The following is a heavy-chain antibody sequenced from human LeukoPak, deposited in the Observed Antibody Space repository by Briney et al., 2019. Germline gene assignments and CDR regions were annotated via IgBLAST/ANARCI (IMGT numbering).Heavy chain of an antibody. CDR1: GFTFSSYS. D-gene: IGHD1-26*01. CDR2: ISSTGGYI. CDR3: AKDTGSGTYSASDY. J-gene: IGHJ4*02. Sequence: GGSLRLSCAASGFTFSSYSMNWVRQAPGKGLEWVSSISSTGGYIYYADSVKGRFTISRDNSKNTLYLQMNSLRAEDTAVYYCAKDTGSGTYSASDYWGQGTLVTVSS. V-gene: IGHV3-21*04.